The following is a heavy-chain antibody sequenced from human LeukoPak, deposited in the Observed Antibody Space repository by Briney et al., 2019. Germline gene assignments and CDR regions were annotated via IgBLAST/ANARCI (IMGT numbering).Heavy chain of an antibody. CDR3: ARRPSGYSGYDPHFFDY. Sequence: SETLSLTCTVSGGSISSSSYYWGWIRQPPGKGLEWIGSIYYSGSTYYNPSLRSRATISVDTSKNQFSLKLSSVTAADTAVYYCARRPSGYSGYDPHFFDYWGQGTLVTVSS. V-gene: IGHV4-39*01. CDR2: IYYSGST. D-gene: IGHD5-12*01. CDR1: GGSISSSSYY. J-gene: IGHJ4*02.